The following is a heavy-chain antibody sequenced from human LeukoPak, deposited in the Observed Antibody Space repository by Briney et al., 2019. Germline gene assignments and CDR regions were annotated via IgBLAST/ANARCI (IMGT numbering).Heavy chain of an antibody. CDR1: GYTFTSYG. D-gene: IGHD5-12*01. Sequence: GASVKVSCKASGYTFTSYGISWVRQAPGQGLEWMGWISAYNGNTNYAQKLQGRVTMTTDTSTSTACMELRSLRSDDTAVYYCAREIYSGKPGYRYWGQGTLVTVSS. CDR2: ISAYNGNT. CDR3: AREIYSGKPGYRY. J-gene: IGHJ4*02. V-gene: IGHV1-18*01.